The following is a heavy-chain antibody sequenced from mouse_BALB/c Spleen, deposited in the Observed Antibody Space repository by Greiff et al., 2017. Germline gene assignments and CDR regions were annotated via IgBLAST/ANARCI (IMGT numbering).Heavy chain of an antibody. CDR1: GYSITSGYY. J-gene: IGHJ4*01. CDR3: ARAYYSRMDY. V-gene: IGHV3-6*02. D-gene: IGHD2-12*01. CDR2: ISYDGSN. Sequence: EVQVVESGPGLVKPSQSLSLTCSVTGYSITSGYYWNWIRQFPGNKLEWMGYISYDGSNNYNPSLKNRISITRDTSKNQFFLKLNSVTTEDTATYYCARAYYSRMDYWGQGTSVTVSS.